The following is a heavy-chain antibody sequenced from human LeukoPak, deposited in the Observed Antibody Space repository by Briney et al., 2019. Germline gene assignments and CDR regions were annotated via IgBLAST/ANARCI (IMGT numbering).Heavy chain of an antibody. V-gene: IGHV3-30*18. D-gene: IGHD6-19*01. Sequence: GGSLRLSCAASGFTFSSYSMNWVRQAPGKGLEWVAVISYDGSNKYYADSVKGRFTISRDSSKNTLYLQMNSLRAEDTAVYYCAKDLIAVAGEGYYYGMDVWGQGTTVTVSS. CDR1: GFTFSSYS. J-gene: IGHJ6*02. CDR3: AKDLIAVAGEGYYYGMDV. CDR2: ISYDGSNK.